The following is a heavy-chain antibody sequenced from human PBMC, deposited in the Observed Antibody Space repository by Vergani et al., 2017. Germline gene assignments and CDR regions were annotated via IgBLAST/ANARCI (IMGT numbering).Heavy chain of an antibody. CDR2: IYPGDSDT. V-gene: IGHV5-51*01. CDR1: GYSFTSYW. Sequence: EVQLVQSGAEVKKPGESLKISCKGSGYSFTSYWIGWVRQMPGKGLEWMGIIYPGDSDTRYSPSFQGQVTISADKSISTAYRQWSSLKASDTAMSYCARRGFPYDSSGRNWFDPWGQGTLVTVSS. CDR3: ARRGFPYDSSGRNWFDP. J-gene: IGHJ5*01. D-gene: IGHD3-22*01.